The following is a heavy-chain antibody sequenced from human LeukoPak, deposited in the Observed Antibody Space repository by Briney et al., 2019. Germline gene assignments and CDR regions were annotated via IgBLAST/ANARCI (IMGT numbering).Heavy chain of an antibody. D-gene: IGHD6-6*01. CDR3: AKGPQGGPNIFTSIAARFDY. J-gene: IGHJ4*02. Sequence: GGSLRLSCAASGFTFSSYAMSWVRQAPGKGLEWVSVISGSGDSTYYADSVKGRFTISRDNSKNTLYLQMNSLRAEDTAVYYCAKGPQGGPNIFTSIAARFDYWGQGTLVTVSS. CDR1: GFTFSSYA. V-gene: IGHV3-23*01. CDR2: ISGSGDST.